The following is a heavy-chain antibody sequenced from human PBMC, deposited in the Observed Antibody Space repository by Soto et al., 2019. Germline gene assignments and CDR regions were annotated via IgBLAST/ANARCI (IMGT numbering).Heavy chain of an antibody. V-gene: IGHV3-30-3*01. CDR1: DFSFSSYA. CDR3: ARTFDTITYYFDY. Sequence: GSLRLSCAASDFSFSSYAMHWIRQAPGKGLEWLAVISFDGNIIQYADSVKGRFIISRDNSKNTLYLQMNSLRGDDTAVYYCARTFDTITYYFDYWGQGTLVTVSS. J-gene: IGHJ4*02. CDR2: ISFDGNII. D-gene: IGHD3-9*01.